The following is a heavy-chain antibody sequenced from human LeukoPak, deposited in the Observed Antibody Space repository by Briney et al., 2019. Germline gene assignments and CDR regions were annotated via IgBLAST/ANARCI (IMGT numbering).Heavy chain of an antibody. D-gene: IGHD3-16*02. CDR2: IYYSGST. CDR3: ALYYDYVWGSYRTIGWFDP. V-gene: IGHV4-59*01. CDR1: DGSISSYY. Sequence: SETLSLTCTVSDGSISSYYWSWIRQPPGKGLEWIGYIYYSGSTNYNPSLKSRVTISVDTSKNQFSLKLSSVTAADTAVYYCALYYDYVWGSYRTIGWFDPWGQGTLVTVSS. J-gene: IGHJ5*02.